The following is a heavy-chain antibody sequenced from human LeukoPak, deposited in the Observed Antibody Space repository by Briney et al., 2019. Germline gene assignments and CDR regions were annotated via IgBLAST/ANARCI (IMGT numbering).Heavy chain of an antibody. J-gene: IGHJ3*02. CDR2: INHSGST. CDR1: GGSFSGYY. D-gene: IGHD2-15*01. Sequence: SETLSLTCAVYGGSFSGYYWSWIRQPPGKGLEWIGEINHSGSTNYNPSLKSRVTISVDTSKDQFSLKLSSVTAADTAVYYCARAGKGYCSGGSCYSSYAFDIWGQGTMVTVSS. V-gene: IGHV4-34*01. CDR3: ARAGKGYCSGGSCYSSYAFDI.